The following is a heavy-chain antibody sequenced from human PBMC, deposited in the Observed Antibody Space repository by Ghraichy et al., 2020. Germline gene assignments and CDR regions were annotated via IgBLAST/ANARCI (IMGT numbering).Heavy chain of an antibody. D-gene: IGHD2-15*01. CDR2: IYSSGRT. J-gene: IGHJ3*02. CDR3: ARGGEWWLLGDAFDI. V-gene: IGHV4-4*07. Sequence: WIGRIYSSGRTNSNPSLRSRVTMSVDTSKNQFSLNLNSVTAADTTVYYCARGGEWWLLGDAFDIWGHG.